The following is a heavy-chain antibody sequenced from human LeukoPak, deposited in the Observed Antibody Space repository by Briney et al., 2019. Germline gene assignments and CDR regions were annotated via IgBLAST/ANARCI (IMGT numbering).Heavy chain of an antibody. CDR3: AELGITMIGGV. CDR2: ISSSSLSYI. V-gene: IGHV3-21*01. Sequence: GGSLRLSCAASGFTFNSYSMNWVRQAPGKGLEWVSSISSSSLSYIYYADSVKGRFTIFRDNAKNSLYPQMNSLRAEDTAVYYCAELGITMIGGVWGKGTTVTISS. J-gene: IGHJ6*04. CDR1: GFTFNSYS. D-gene: IGHD3-10*02.